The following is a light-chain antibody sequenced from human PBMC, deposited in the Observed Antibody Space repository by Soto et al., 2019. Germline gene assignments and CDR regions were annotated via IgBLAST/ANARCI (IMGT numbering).Light chain of an antibody. CDR1: QSVSCD. CDR2: GGS. J-gene: IGKJ5*01. V-gene: IGKV3-15*01. Sequence: TMMTQSPDTPSLSLGERATLSCGASQSVSCDLAWYHQKPGQAPRLLIYGGSTRATGIPARFSGSGSGTLFTLTINGLLTEDVATYDCQKYDRATFTFGPGTRLEIK. CDR3: QKYDRATFT.